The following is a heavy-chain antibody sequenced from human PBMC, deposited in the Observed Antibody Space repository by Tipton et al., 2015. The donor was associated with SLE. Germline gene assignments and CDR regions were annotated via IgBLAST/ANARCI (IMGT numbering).Heavy chain of an antibody. CDR3: ARHGGY. V-gene: IGHV4-30-4*01. CDR2: IFYSGST. J-gene: IGHJ4*02. D-gene: IGHD3-3*01. CDR1: GGSISSGEHY. Sequence: TLSLTCTVSGGSISSGEHYWSWIRQPPGKGLEWIGYIFYSGSTYHNPSLKSRVTISVDTSKNQFSLKLNSVTAADTAVYYCARHGGYWGQGTLVTVSS.